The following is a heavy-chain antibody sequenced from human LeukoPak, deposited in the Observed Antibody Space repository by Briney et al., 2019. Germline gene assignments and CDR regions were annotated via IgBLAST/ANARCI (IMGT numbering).Heavy chain of an antibody. J-gene: IGHJ6*03. CDR2: IRSKAYGGTT. D-gene: IGHD5-12*01. V-gene: IGHV3-49*04. CDR1: GFTFGDYA. CDR3: TRSRGYSGYDYYYYMDV. Sequence: LAGGSLRLSCTASGFTFGDYAMSWVRQAPGKGLEWVGFIRSKAYGGTTEYAASVKGRFTISRDDSKSIAYLQMNSLKTEDTAVYYCTRSRGYSGYDYYYYMDVWGKGTTVTISS.